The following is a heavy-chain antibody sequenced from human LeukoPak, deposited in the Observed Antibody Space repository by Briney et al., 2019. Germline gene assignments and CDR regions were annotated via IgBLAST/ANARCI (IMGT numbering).Heavy chain of an antibody. CDR3: AKDPSSSWFGDYFDY. D-gene: IGHD6-13*01. CDR2: ISSSSSYI. V-gene: IGHV3-21*04. J-gene: IGHJ4*02. Sequence: GGSLRLSCAASGFTFSSYSMNWVRQAPGKGLEWVSSISSSSSYIYYADSVKGRFTISRDNAKNSLYLQMNSLRAEDTAVYYCAKDPSSSWFGDYFDYWGQGTLVTVSS. CDR1: GFTFSSYS.